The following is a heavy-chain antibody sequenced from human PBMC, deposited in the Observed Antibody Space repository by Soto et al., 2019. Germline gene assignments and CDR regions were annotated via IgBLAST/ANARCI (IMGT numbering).Heavy chain of an antibody. D-gene: IGHD3-9*01. Sequence: SSETLSLTCTVSGGSISSYYWSWIRQPPGKGLEWIGYVHNSGSTYYNPSLKSRVTISEDTSKNQLSLELRSVTAADTAVYYCARPHFDSYWWYFDLWGRGTLVTVS. J-gene: IGHJ2*01. CDR1: GGSISSYY. CDR3: ARPHFDSYWWYFDL. CDR2: VHNSGST. V-gene: IGHV4-59*08.